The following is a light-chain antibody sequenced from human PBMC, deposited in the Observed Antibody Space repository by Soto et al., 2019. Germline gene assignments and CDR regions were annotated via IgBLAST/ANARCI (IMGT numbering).Light chain of an antibody. Sequence: TGLPQSRASLSVSAGDNAVGSGRASQSVSSYLAWYQQKPGQAPRLLIYDASYRATGIPARFSGGGSGTDFTLSISSLEPEDSAVYYCQQRNMWPITFGQGTQLEIK. V-gene: IGKV3-11*01. CDR1: QSVSSY. J-gene: IGKJ5*01. CDR3: QQRNMWPIT. CDR2: DAS.